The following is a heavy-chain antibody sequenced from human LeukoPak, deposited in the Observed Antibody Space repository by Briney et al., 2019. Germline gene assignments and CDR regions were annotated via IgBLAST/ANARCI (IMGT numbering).Heavy chain of an antibody. Sequence: GGSLRLSCAASGFTFRSYNMNWVRQAPGKGLEWVSYITGGSTTIYYADSVKGRFTISRDNAKNSLFLQMNSLRAEDTAVYYCARDQSYYRVWGQGTLVTVSS. D-gene: IGHD2-21*01. CDR1: GFTFRSYN. CDR3: ARDQSYYRV. V-gene: IGHV3-48*01. CDR2: ITGGSTTI. J-gene: IGHJ4*02.